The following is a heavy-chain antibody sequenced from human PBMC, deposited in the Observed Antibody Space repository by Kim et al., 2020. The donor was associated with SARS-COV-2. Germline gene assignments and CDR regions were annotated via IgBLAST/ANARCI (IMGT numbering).Heavy chain of an antibody. J-gene: IGHJ4*02. D-gene: IGHD6-19*01. V-gene: IGHV4-39*01. CDR1: GGSISSSSYY. Sequence: SETLSLTCTVSGGSISSSSYYWGWTRQPPGKGLEWIGTSFYNGNTHYNPSLKSRVTISVDMSKNQFSLKLSSVTAAETAVYYCARHKWDGGLGVAAFGDWGQGILVTVSA. CDR2: SFYNGNT. CDR3: ARHKWDGGLGVAAFGD.